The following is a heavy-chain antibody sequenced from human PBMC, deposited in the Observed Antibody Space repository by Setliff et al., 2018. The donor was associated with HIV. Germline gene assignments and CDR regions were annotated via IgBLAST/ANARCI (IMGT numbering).Heavy chain of an antibody. CDR1: GFTFSSYS. V-gene: IGHV3-48*01. J-gene: IGHJ4*02. CDR2: ISSSSSSI. CDR3: VRGPQFRPH. Sequence: QPGGSLRLSCAASGFTFSSYSMNWVRQAPGKGLEWVSYISSSSSSIYHADSVKGRFTISRDNAKNTLYLQMNRLRAEDTALYYCVRGPQFRPHWGQGTLVTVSS.